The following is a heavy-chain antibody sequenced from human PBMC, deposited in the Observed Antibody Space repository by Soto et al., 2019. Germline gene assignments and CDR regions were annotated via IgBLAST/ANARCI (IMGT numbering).Heavy chain of an antibody. CDR2: TYYRSTWSN. CDR3: TRGGYAYLDDTSIDY. D-gene: IGHD5-12*01. J-gene: IGHJ4*02. Sequence: SNILSRTCAISGDSVSRNSAASNWIRESHSRGLEWLGRTYYRSTWSNNYAISVTSRITINPDTSKNQFSLQLSAVTPEDTAVYYCTRGGYAYLDDTSIDYWGQGTLVTVSA. V-gene: IGHV6-1*01. CDR1: GDSVSRNSAA.